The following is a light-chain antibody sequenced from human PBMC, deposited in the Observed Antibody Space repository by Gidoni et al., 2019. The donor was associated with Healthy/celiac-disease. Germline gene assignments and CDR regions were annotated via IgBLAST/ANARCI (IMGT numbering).Light chain of an antibody. CDR1: QSISSY. V-gene: IGKV1-39*01. Sequence: DIQMTQSPSSLSASVGDRVTITCRASQSISSYLNWYQQKPGKAPKLLIYAASSLQSGVPSRFSGSGSGTDFTLTISSLKTEDVETYYCQKSYSTLYTFGQGTKLEIK. CDR2: AAS. CDR3: QKSYSTLYT. J-gene: IGKJ2*01.